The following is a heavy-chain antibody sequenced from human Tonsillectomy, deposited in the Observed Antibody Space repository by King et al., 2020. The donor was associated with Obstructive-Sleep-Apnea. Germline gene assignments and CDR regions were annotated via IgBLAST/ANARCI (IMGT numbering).Heavy chain of an antibody. CDR2: ISYVGRHK. D-gene: IGHD6-6*01. J-gene: IGHJ4*02. CDR3: ASDGKSSISSPLDC. CDR1: GFTFNTYS. V-gene: IGHV3-30*01. Sequence: VQLVESGGGVVQPGRSLRLSCGASGFTFNTYSMHWVRQAPGNVCEWVAVISYVGRHKFYSDSVKGRFTISRDNSENTLYLQMNSLRPEDTAVYHCASDGKSSISSPLDCWGQGTLVTVSS.